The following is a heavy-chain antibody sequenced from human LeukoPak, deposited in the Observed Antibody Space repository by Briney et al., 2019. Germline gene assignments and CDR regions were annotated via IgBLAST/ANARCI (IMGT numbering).Heavy chain of an antibody. Sequence: PGGSLRLSCAASGFTVRNNYMSWARQAPGRGLEWVSIIYSGGSTYYTDSVRGKFTTSRDNSKNTLYLQMNSLSAEDTAIYYCARENNFGSGMDVWGQGTTVTVSS. CDR3: ARENNFGSGMDV. J-gene: IGHJ6*02. CDR1: GFTVRNNY. D-gene: IGHD3-10*01. V-gene: IGHV3-66*01. CDR2: IYSGGST.